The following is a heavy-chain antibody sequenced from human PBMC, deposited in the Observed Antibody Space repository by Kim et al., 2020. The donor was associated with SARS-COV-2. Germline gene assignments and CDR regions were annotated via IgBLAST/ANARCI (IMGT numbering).Heavy chain of an antibody. J-gene: IGHJ2*01. CDR1: GFTFSSYW. CDR2: IKQDGSEK. V-gene: IGHV3-7*01. CDR3: AREDRITMLRGLIYWYFDL. D-gene: IGHD3-10*01. Sequence: GGSLRLSCAASGFTFSSYWMSWVRQAPGKGLEWVANIKQDGSEKYYVDSVKGRFTISRDNAKNSLYLQMNSLRAEDTAVYYCAREDRITMLRGLIYWYFDLWGRGPLVTVSS.